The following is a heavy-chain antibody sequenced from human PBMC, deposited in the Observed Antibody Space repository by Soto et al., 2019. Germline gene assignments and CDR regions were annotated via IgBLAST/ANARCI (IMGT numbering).Heavy chain of an antibody. Sequence: VRSLRLSWAAAGFTFSSYAMRWVRQAQSKGLEWVADISYDGSNKYYADSVKGRFTISRDNAKNSLYLQMNSLRAEDTAVYYCASESSIEDRPAWFDPWGQGTPVTVSS. CDR3: ASESSIEDRPAWFDP. CDR1: GFTFSSYA. D-gene: IGHD6-6*01. CDR2: ISYDGSNK. J-gene: IGHJ5*02. V-gene: IGHV3-30-3*01.